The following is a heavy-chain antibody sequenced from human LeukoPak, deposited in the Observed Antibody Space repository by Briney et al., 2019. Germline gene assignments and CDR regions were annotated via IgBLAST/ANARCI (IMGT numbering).Heavy chain of an antibody. V-gene: IGHV3-23*01. D-gene: IGHD1-26*01. CDR3: AKDKGDGSYYEGPCFDY. J-gene: IGHJ4*02. Sequence: GGSLRLSCAASGFTFSTCVMSWVRQAPGKGLEWVSTISGSGGSTYYADSVKGRFTISRDNSENTLYLQMNSLRAEDTAVYYCAKDKGDGSYYEGPCFDYWGQGTLVTVSS. CDR1: GFTFSTCV. CDR2: ISGSGGST.